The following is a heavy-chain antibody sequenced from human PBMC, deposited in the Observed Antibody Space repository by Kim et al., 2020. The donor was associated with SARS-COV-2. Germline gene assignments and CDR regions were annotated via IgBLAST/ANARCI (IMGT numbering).Heavy chain of an antibody. D-gene: IGHD5-12*01. CDR2: IDPSDSYT. V-gene: IGHV5-10-1*01. J-gene: IGHJ6*02. CDR1: GYSFTSYW. Sequence: GESLKISCKGSGYSFTSYWISWVRQMPGKGLEWMGRIDPSDSYTNYSPSFQGHVTISADKSISTAYLQWSSLKASDTAMYYCARGRVATITFGYYYGMDVWGQGTTVTVSS. CDR3: ARGRVATITFGYYYGMDV.